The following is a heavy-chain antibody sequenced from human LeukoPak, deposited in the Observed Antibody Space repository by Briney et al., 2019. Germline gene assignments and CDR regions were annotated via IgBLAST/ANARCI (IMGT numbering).Heavy chain of an antibody. J-gene: IGHJ4*02. V-gene: IGHV7-4-1*02. CDR1: GYTFSTYP. CDR3: VRGIDTTGYFNY. D-gene: IGHD3-22*01. CDR2: INTNTGSP. Sequence: GASVKVSFKASGYTFSTYPMNWVRQAPGQGLEWMGWINTNTGSPTYAQGLTGRFVFSLDTSVSTAFLQINSLKAEDTALCYCVRGIDTTGYFNYWGQGTLVTVSS.